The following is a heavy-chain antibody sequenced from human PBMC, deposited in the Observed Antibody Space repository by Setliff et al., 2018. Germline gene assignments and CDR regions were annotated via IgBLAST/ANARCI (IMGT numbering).Heavy chain of an antibody. V-gene: IGHV4-4*08. CDR3: ARDRQYCSSTSCYTSYFYYYAMDI. CDR2: IYTSGST. J-gene: IGHJ6*02. D-gene: IGHD2-2*02. CDR1: GGSFSGYY. Sequence: ETLSLTCAVYGGSFSGYYWSWIRQPPGKGLEWIGHIYTSGSTNYNPSLKSRVTISVDTSKNQLSLEVTSVTAADTAVYYCARDRQYCSSTSCYTSYFYYYAMDIWGQGTTVTVSS.